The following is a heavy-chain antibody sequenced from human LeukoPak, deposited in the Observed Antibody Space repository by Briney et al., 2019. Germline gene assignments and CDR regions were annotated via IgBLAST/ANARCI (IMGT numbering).Heavy chain of an antibody. CDR3: ARELGSWTVTTRRPWFDP. Sequence: ASVKVSCKASGYTFTSYYMHWVRQAPGQGLEWMGIINPSGGSTSYAQKFQGRVTMTRDTSTSTVYMELSSLRSEDTAVYYCARELGSWTVTTRRPWFDPWGQGTLVTVSS. V-gene: IGHV1-46*03. J-gene: IGHJ5*02. D-gene: IGHD4-11*01. CDR1: GYTFTSYY. CDR2: INPSGGST.